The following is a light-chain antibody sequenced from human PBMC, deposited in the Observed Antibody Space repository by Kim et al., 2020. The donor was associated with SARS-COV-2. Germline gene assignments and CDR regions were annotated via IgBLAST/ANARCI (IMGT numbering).Light chain of an antibody. CDR3: HQYDNWPPMYT. CDR1: QSVSSN. V-gene: IGKV3-15*01. Sequence: EIVMPQSPATLSVSPGERATLSCRASQSVSSNLAWYQQKPGQAPRLLIFGASTRATGIPARFSGSGSGTEFTLTISSLQSEDFAVYYCHQYDNWPPMYTFGQGTKLEI. CDR2: GAS. J-gene: IGKJ2*01.